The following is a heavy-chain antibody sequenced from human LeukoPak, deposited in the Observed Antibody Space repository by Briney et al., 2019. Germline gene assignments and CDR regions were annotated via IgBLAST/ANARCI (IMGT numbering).Heavy chain of an antibody. CDR1: GGSFSGYY. CDR3: ARVRGYYYGSGSYYFDY. Sequence: SETLSLTCAVYGGSFSGYYWSWIRQPPGKGLEWIGEINHSGSTNYKPSLKSRGTISVDTSKNQFSLKLRSGTAADTAVYYCARVRGYYYGSGSYYFDYWGEGTLVTVSS. D-gene: IGHD3-10*01. J-gene: IGHJ4*02. V-gene: IGHV4-34*01. CDR2: INHSGST.